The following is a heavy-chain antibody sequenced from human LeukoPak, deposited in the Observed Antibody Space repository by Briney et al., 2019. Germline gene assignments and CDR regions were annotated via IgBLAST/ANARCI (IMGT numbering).Heavy chain of an antibody. CDR3: ARGYYFGSGGQGGLDY. CDR1: GGSIYSYY. CDR2: FYYSGST. J-gene: IGHJ4*02. Sequence: SETLSLTCTVSGGSIYSYYWSWIRQPPGKGLEWIGYFYYSGSTNYNPSLKSRITILVDTSKNQFSLKLNSVTAADTAVYYCARGYYFGSGGQGGLDYWGQGTLVTVSS. D-gene: IGHD3-10*01. V-gene: IGHV4-59*01.